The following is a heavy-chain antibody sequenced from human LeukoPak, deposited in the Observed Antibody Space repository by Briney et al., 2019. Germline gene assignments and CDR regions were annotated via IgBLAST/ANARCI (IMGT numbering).Heavy chain of an antibody. CDR2: FYTSGST. Sequence: SETLSLTCTVSGGSISSGPYYWSWIRQPAGKGLEWIGRFYTSGSTNYNPSLKSRVTISVDTSKNQTSLKLTSVTAADTAVYYCAREYSRGWKYFDYWGQGTLVTVSS. CDR1: GGSISSGPYY. D-gene: IGHD6-19*01. J-gene: IGHJ4*02. CDR3: AREYSRGWKYFDY. V-gene: IGHV4-61*02.